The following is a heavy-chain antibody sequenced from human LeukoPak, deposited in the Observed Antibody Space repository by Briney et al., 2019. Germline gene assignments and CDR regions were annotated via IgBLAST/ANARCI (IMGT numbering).Heavy chain of an antibody. J-gene: IGHJ4*02. V-gene: IGHV3-30-3*01. Sequence: PGGSLRLSCAASGFTFSSYAMSWVRQAPGKGLEWVAVISYDGSNKYYADSVKGRFTISRDNSKNTLYLQMNSLRAEDTAVYYCARDRYYYDSSGYFYWGQGTLATVSS. CDR2: ISYDGSNK. CDR1: GFTFSSYA. CDR3: ARDRYYYDSSGYFY. D-gene: IGHD3-22*01.